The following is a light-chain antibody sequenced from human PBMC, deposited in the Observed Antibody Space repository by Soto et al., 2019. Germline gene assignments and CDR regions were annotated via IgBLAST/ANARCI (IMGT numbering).Light chain of an antibody. CDR1: SSDVGSYNS. Sequence: QSALTQPASVSGSPGQSITLSCTGTSSDVGSYNSVSWYQQHPGKAPKLMIYEVSNRPLGVSNRFSGSKSGNTASLTISGLQVEDEADYFCSSFTTTAILVVFGGRTKLTVL. CDR2: EVS. CDR3: SSFTTTAILVV. J-gene: IGLJ2*01. V-gene: IGLV2-14*01.